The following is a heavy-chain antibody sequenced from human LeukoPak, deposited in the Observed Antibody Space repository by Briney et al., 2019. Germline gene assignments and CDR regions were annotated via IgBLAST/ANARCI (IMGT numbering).Heavy chain of an antibody. CDR3: ARDLSGSLYFDY. V-gene: IGHV4-4*07. CDR1: GASISSYY. D-gene: IGHD3-10*01. Sequence: PSETLSLTCTVSGASISSYYYTWIRQTAGRGLEWIGRLYISGSTDYNPSLKSRVTISVDTSNNQFSLNLNFVTAADTAVYFCARDLSGSLYFDYWGQGVLVTVSS. CDR2: LYISGST. J-gene: IGHJ4*02.